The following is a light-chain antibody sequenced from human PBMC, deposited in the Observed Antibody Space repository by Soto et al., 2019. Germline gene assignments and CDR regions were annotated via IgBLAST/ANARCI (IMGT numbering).Light chain of an antibody. CDR2: DVT. CDR3: CSYAGSYTFV. Sequence: QSALTQPRSVSGSPGQSVTISCTGTNSDVGGHDYVSWYQQHPGKAPKLIIYDVTKRPSGVPDRFSGSKSGNTASLTISGLQPEDEADYYCCSYAGSYTFVFGTGTKLTVL. V-gene: IGLV2-11*01. CDR1: NSDVGGHDY. J-gene: IGLJ1*01.